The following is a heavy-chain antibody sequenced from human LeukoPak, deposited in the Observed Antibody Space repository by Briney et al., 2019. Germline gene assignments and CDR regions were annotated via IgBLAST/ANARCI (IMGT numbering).Heavy chain of an antibody. D-gene: IGHD2-8*02. CDR3: ARNPTGDYDY. CDR1: GFTFRDYW. Sequence: GSLRLSCAASGFTFRDYWMHWVRQVPGKGLLWVSHINSDGSITDYADSVKGRFTISRDNARNTLSLQMDSLRVEDTAVYYCARNPTGDYDYWGQGALVTVSS. J-gene: IGHJ4*02. V-gene: IGHV3-74*01. CDR2: INSDGSIT.